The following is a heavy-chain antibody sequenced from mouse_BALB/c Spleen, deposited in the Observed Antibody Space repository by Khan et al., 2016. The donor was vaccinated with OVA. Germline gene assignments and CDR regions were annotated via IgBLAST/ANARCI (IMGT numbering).Heavy chain of an antibody. CDR1: GYTFTRYD. D-gene: IGHD2-14*01. CDR3: VRPGNRYERVFDY. Sequence: VQLKESGPELVKPGASVKMSCKASGYTFTRYDMHWVKQKPGQGLEWIGYINPYNDGTKYNEKFKGKATLTSDKSSSTAYMELSSLTSEDSAVYYCVRPGNRYERVFDYWGQGTTLTVSS. CDR2: INPYNDGT. J-gene: IGHJ2*01. V-gene: IGHV1S136*01.